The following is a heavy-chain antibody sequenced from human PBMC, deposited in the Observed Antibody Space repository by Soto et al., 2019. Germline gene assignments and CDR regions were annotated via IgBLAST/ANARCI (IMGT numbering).Heavy chain of an antibody. CDR2: INAGNGNT. CDR3: VRELYSTVRFDP. V-gene: IGHV1-3*01. D-gene: IGHD6-13*01. Sequence: ASVKVSCKASGYSFTSYAIHWMRQAPGQRLEWMGWINAGNGNTKVPQKFQGRVTFTRDTSASTVYMEVSSLRSDDTAVYYCVRELYSTVRFDPWGQGTLVTVSS. J-gene: IGHJ5*02. CDR1: GYSFTSYA.